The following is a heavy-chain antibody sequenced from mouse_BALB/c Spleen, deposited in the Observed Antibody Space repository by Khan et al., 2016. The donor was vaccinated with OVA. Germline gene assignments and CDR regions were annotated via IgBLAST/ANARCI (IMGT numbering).Heavy chain of an antibody. CDR2: IYFSGTI. CDR3: ARDSNDMDY. J-gene: IGHJ4*01. V-gene: IGHV3-1*02. Sequence: EVQLQESGPDLVKPSQSLSLTCTVTGYSITSGYSWHWIRQFPGNKLEWMGYIYFSGTINYNQSLKSRTTITRDTSKNQSFLQLNSVTTEDTATYYCARDSNDMDYWGQGTSVTVSS. CDR1: GYSITSGYS. D-gene: IGHD2-5*01.